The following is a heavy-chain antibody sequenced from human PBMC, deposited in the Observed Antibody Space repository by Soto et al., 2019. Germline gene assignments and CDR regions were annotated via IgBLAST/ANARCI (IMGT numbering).Heavy chain of an antibody. CDR3: ARGGGVPYFDN. V-gene: IGHV4-30-4*01. CDR1: GGSISSGDYY. J-gene: IGHJ4*02. CDR2: IYYSGST. Sequence: QVQLQESGPGLVKPSQTLSLTCTVSGGSISSGDYYWSWIRQPPGKGLEWIGYIYYSGSTYYNPSLKGRVTISVDTSKNQFPRKRSSVTAADTAVYYCARGGGVPYFDNWGQGTLFTVSS. D-gene: IGHD3-10*01.